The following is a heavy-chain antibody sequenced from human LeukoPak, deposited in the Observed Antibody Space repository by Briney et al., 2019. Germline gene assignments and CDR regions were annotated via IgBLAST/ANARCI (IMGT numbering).Heavy chain of an antibody. CDR3: ARWGRIAAAGPYFDY. D-gene: IGHD6-13*01. J-gene: IGHJ4*02. CDR1: GGSISSGGYS. Sequence: SETLSLTCAVSGGSISSGGYSWSWIRQPPGKGLEWIGYIYHSGSTYYNPSLKSRVTISVDRSKNQFSLKLSSVTAADTAVYYCARWGRIAAAGPYFDYWGQGTLVTVSS. V-gene: IGHV4-30-2*01. CDR2: IYHSGST.